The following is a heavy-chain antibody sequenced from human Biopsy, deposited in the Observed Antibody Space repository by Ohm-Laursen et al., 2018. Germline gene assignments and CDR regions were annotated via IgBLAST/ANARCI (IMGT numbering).Heavy chain of an antibody. CDR3: AKHGSGWTGDDALHI. J-gene: IGHJ3*02. D-gene: IGHD6-19*01. CDR2: ISYSRST. V-gene: IGHV4-59*08. CDR1: GGSIRGSS. Sequence: GTLSLTCTVSGGSIRGSSWSWIRQAPGRGLEWVGYISYSRSTSNNPSLKSRITISVDTSKNQISLKVTSVTAADTAVYYCAKHGSGWTGDDALHIWGQGTMVTVSS.